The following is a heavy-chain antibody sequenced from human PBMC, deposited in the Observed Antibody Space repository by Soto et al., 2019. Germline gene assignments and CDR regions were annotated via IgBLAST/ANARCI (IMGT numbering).Heavy chain of an antibody. CDR2: IYSSGST. D-gene: IGHD5-18*01. J-gene: IGHJ4*02. CDR1: GDSVSSDNYY. CDR3: ARDILGYSRAFDY. Sequence: QVQLQESGPGLVKPSETLSLTCTVSGDSVSSDNYYWTWIRQPPGKGLEWIGYIYSSGSTNYNPSLKSRVTISLDTSSNQFSLKLTSVTAAYTAVYYCARDILGYSRAFDYWGQGTLVTVSS. V-gene: IGHV4-61*01.